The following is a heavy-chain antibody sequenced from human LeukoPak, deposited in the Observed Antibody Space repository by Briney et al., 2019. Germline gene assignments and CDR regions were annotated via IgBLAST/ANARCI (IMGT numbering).Heavy chain of an antibody. Sequence: EASVKVSCKASGYTFTGYYMHWVRQAPGQGLEWMGWINPNSGGTNYAQKFQGRVTMTRDTSISTAYMELSRLRSDDTAVYYCARDPDYDFWSHPLGHWFDPWGQGTLVTVSS. CDR3: ARDPDYDFWSHPLGHWFDP. J-gene: IGHJ5*02. CDR1: GYTFTGYY. D-gene: IGHD3-3*01. V-gene: IGHV1-2*02. CDR2: INPNSGGT.